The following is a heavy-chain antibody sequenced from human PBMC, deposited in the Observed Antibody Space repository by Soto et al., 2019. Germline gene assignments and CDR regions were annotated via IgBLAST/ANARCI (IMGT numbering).Heavy chain of an antibody. CDR1: GFTFSFYT. CDR3: AKVEILGSRWYFDY. V-gene: IGHV3-30*18. J-gene: IGHJ4*02. CDR2: ISYDGSNK. Sequence: GGSLRLSCVASGFTFSFYTMHWVRQAPGKGLEWVAVISYDGSNKYYADSVKGRFTISRDNSKNTLYLQMNSLRAEDTAVYYCAKVEILGSRWYFDYWGQGTLVTVSS. D-gene: IGHD2-15*01.